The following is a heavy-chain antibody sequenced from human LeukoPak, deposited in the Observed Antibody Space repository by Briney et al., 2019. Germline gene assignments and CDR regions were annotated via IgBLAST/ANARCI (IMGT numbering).Heavy chain of an antibody. CDR1: GYTFTNYA. J-gene: IGHJ3*02. D-gene: IGHD6-19*01. CDR3: ARGSSGWYGDAFDI. Sequence: GASVKVSFTASGYTFTNYAMHWVRQAPGQRLEWMGWINAGNGNTKYSQKFQGRVTITRDTSASTAYMELSSLRSEDTAVYYCARGSSGWYGDAFDIWGQGTMVTVSS. V-gene: IGHV1-3*01. CDR2: INAGNGNT.